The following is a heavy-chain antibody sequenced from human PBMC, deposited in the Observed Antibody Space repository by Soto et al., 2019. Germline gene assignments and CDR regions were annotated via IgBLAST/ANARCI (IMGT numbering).Heavy chain of an antibody. J-gene: IGHJ1*01. CDR2: ISSSSSTI. D-gene: IGHD2-15*01. CDR3: AREYCSGGSCYPWYFQY. V-gene: IGHV3-48*01. CDR1: GFTFSSYS. Sequence: EVQLVESGGGLVQPGGSLRLSCAASGFTFSSYSMNWVRQAPGKGLEWVSYISSSSSTIYYADSVKGRFTISRDNAKNSLYLQMNSLRAEDTAVYYCAREYCSGGSCYPWYFQYWGQGTLVTVSS.